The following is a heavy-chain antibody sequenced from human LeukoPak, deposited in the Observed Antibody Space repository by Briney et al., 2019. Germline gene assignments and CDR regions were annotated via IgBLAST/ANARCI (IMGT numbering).Heavy chain of an antibody. V-gene: IGHV3-23*01. J-gene: IGHJ4*02. CDR3: TKTRYSGYDQRDY. CDR2: ISGSGGST. CDR1: GFTFSSYA. D-gene: IGHD5-12*01. Sequence: GGSLRLSCAAPGFTFSSYAMSWVRQAPGKGLEWVSAISGSGGSTYYADSVKGRFTISRDNSKNTLYLQMNSLRAEDTAVYYCTKTRYSGYDQRDYWGQGTLVTVSS.